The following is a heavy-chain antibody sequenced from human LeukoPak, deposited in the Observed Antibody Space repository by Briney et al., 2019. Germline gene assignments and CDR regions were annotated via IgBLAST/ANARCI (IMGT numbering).Heavy chain of an antibody. V-gene: IGHV3-48*01. CDR2: ISSSSSTI. J-gene: IGHJ4*02. Sequence: GGSLRLSCAASGFTFSSYSMNWVRQAPGKGLEWVSYISSSSSTIYYADSVKGRFTISRDNSKNTLYLQMNSLRAEDTAVYYCARNFMITYWGQGTLVTVSS. CDR3: ARNFMITY. D-gene: IGHD3-16*01. CDR1: GFTFSSYS.